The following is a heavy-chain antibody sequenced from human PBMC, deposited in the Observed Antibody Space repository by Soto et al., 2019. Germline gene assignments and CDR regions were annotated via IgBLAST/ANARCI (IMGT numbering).Heavy chain of an antibody. V-gene: IGHV1-46*03. CDR2: INPSGGST. CDR3: ASRGAMAREGPLRYYYMDV. Sequence: GASVKVSCKASGYTFTSYYMHWVRQAPGQGLEWMGIINPSGGSTSYAQKFQGRVTMTRDTSTSTVYMELSSLRSEDTAVYYCASRGAMAREGPLRYYYMDVWGKGTTVTVSS. J-gene: IGHJ6*03. D-gene: IGHD3-10*01. CDR1: GYTFTSYY.